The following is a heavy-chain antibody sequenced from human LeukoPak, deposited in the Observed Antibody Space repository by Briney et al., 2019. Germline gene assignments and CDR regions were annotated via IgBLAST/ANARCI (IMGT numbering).Heavy chain of an antibody. CDR1: GLTFRSFW. Sequence: GGSLRLSCAVSGLTFRSFWMSWVRQAPGKGPEWVANINQDGSEKYFVDSVRGRFTISRDNSKNSLHLEMNTLGAEDTALYYCARERDGRFFDYWGQGTLVTVSS. D-gene: IGHD5-24*01. J-gene: IGHJ4*02. CDR3: ARERDGRFFDY. V-gene: IGHV3-7*01. CDR2: INQDGSEK.